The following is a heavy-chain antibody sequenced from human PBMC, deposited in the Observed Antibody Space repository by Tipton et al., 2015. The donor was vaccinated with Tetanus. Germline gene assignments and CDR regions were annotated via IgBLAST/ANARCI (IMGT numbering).Heavy chain of an antibody. J-gene: IGHJ6*02. D-gene: IGHD3-3*01. CDR2: INHSGST. CDR3: ARVTIFGVVAYYYYGMDV. V-gene: IGHV4-34*01. CDR1: GGSFSGYY. Sequence: TLSLTCAVYGGSFSGYYWSWIRQPPGKGLEWIGEINHSGSTNYNPSLKSRVTISVDTSTNRFSLKLISVTAADTAVYYCARVTIFGVVAYYYYGMDVWGQGTTVTVSS.